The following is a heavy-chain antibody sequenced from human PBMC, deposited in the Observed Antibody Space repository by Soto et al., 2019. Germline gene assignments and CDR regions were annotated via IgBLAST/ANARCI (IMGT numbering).Heavy chain of an antibody. D-gene: IGHD4-4*01. CDR3: ATTTSVAGGMDG. CDR1: GGTCSSYA. CDR2: IITIFGTA. J-gene: IGHJ6*02. V-gene: IGHV1-69*01. Sequence: QVQMVPSGAEVKTPGYSVKVSCKASGGTCSSYAISWLRQAPGQGLEWMGGIITIFGTATYAQKFQGRVTITAEETTSTAYMEQGSLRSEDTVVHYCATTTSVAGGMDGFCQGTTVTVSS.